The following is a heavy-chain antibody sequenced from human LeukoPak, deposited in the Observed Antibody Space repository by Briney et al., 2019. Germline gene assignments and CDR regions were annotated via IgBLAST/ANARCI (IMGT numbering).Heavy chain of an antibody. Sequence: GGSLRLSCAASGFTFSSYWMTWVRQAPGKGLEWVANIKHNGDELNYVGPVEGRFTISRDNAKNSLYLHMTSLRAEDTAAYYCARELRTLDSWGQGTLVTVSS. CDR1: GFTFSSYW. CDR2: IKHNGDEL. D-gene: IGHD3-16*01. J-gene: IGHJ4*02. CDR3: ARELRTLDS. V-gene: IGHV3-7*01.